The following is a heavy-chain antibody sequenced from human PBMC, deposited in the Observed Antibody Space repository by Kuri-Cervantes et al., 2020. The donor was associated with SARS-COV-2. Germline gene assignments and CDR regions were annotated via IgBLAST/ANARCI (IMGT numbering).Heavy chain of an antibody. CDR1: GFTFSDYA. CDR3: AKDNSENGRGYWYFDL. J-gene: IGHJ2*01. CDR2: ISSGGSST. D-gene: IGHD1-1*01. V-gene: IGHV3-23*01. Sequence: GESLKISCAASGFTFSDYAMSWVRQAPGKWLEWVSGISSGGSSTYYPDSVKGRFTISRDNYKNTLYLQMSSLRAEDTAVYYCAKDNSENGRGYWYFDLWGRGTLVTVSS.